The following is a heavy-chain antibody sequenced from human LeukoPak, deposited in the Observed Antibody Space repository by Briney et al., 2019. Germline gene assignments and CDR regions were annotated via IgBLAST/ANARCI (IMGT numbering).Heavy chain of an antibody. V-gene: IGHV4-34*01. J-gene: IGHJ4*02. CDR3: ARGDYYDSSGPPRGFDY. D-gene: IGHD3-22*01. CDR1: GGSFSGYS. Sequence: SETLSLTCGVYGGSFSGYSWSWIRRPPGKGLEWIGEINHSGSTNYNPSLKSRVTISVDTSKNQFSLKLSSVTAADTAVYYCARGDYYDSSGPPRGFDYWGQGTLVTVSS. CDR2: INHSGST.